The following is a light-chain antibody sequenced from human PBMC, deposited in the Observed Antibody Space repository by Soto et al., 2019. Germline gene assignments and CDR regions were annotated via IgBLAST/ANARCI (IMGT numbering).Light chain of an antibody. CDR3: AAWDESPNVPV. CDR1: KSKIGRNT. J-gene: IGLJ3*02. Sequence: QSVLTQPPPASGTPGPRVPISCFGSKSKIGRNTVNWYQQFPGAAPNLLIHSDNQRPSGVPDRFSGSRSGTSASLAISGLQSEDEADYYCAAWDESPNVPVFGGGTKVTVL. V-gene: IGLV1-44*01. CDR2: SDN.